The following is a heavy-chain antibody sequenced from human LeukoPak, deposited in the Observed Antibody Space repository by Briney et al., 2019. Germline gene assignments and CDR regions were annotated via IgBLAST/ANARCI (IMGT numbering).Heavy chain of an antibody. CDR2: IIPIFGTA. D-gene: IGHD2-2*01. Sequence: VASVTVSCKASGGTFSSYAISWVRQAPGQGLEWMGGIIPIFGTANYAQKFQGRVTITADESTSTAYMELSSLRSEDTAVYYCARVVRYCSSTSCYEDYYYYGMDVWGQGTTVTVSS. V-gene: IGHV1-69*13. CDR3: ARVVRYCSSTSCYEDYYYYGMDV. J-gene: IGHJ6*02. CDR1: GGTFSSYA.